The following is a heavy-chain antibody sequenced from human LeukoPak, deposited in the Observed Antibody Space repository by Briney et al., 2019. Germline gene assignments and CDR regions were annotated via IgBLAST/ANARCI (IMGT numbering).Heavy chain of an antibody. V-gene: IGHV3-74*01. CDR2: MNSDGSDT. CDR1: GFTFSSYW. J-gene: IGHJ3*02. CDR3: ARENAKAVDI. Sequence: GGSLRLSCAASGFTFSSYWMRWVRHAPGKGLVCVSRMNSDGSDTTYADSVKGRFSISRDNAKNTLYLQMNSLRAEDTAVYYCARENAKAVDIWGQGTMVTVSS. D-gene: IGHD6-19*01.